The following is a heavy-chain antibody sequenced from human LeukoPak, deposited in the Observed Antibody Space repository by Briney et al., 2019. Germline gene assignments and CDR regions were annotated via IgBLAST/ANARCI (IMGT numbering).Heavy chain of an antibody. D-gene: IGHD3-3*01. J-gene: IGHJ4*02. V-gene: IGHV4-38-2*02. Sequence: SETLSLTCTVSGDSISSGYYWGWIRQPPGKGLEWIGSIYHSGSTHYNPSLKSRVTISVDTSKNQVSLKLSSVTAADTAVYYCARRTFGVAIDYWGQGTLVTVSS. CDR2: IYHSGST. CDR3: ARRTFGVAIDY. CDR1: GDSISSGYY.